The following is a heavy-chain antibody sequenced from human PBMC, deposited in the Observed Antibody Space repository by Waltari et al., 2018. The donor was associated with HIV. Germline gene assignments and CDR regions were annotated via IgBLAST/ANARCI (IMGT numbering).Heavy chain of an antibody. CDR3: ARGANWFDP. V-gene: IGHV4-59*01. CDR1: GASISSYY. J-gene: IGHJ5*02. CDR2: TFYSGST. Sequence: QVQLQASGPGLVKPSETLSLTCTVSGASISSYYWSWIRQPPGKGLDWIGYTFYSGSTNYNPSRNSRVTISVDTAKNQLTLNLTSVTAADTAVYYCARGANWFDPWGQGTLVTVSS.